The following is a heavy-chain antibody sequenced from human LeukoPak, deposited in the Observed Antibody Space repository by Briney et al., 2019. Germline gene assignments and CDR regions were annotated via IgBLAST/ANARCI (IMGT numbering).Heavy chain of an antibody. V-gene: IGHV3-15*01. CDR2: IKNKTNGGTT. D-gene: IGHD1-26*01. CDR3: TTTIVGVTTWFDP. Sequence: GGSLRLSCAASVFTLSNAYMSWVRQAPGKGLEWVGRIKNKTNGGTTDYAAPVKGRFTISRDESKNTLYLRMNSLTTEDTAVYYCTTTIVGVTTWFDPWGQGTLVTVSS. J-gene: IGHJ5*02. CDR1: VFTLSNAY.